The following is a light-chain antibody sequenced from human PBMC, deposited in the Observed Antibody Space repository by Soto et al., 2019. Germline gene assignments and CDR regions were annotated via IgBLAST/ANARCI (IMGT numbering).Light chain of an antibody. Sequence: QSVLTQPASVSGSPGQSITISCTGTSSDVGGYNYVSWYQHHPGKAPKLIIYDVTNRPSGVSNPLSGSKSGNTASLTISGLQPEEEADYYCSSYTTSNTRQIVFGTGTKVTV. CDR2: DVT. J-gene: IGLJ1*01. CDR3: SSYTTSNTRQIV. CDR1: SSDVGGYNY. V-gene: IGLV2-14*03.